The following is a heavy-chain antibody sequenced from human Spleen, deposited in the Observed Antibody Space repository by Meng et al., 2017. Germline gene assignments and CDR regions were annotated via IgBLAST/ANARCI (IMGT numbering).Heavy chain of an antibody. Sequence: VRRQGSGPVLVKPSNTLSPPCPFSVDSVSSANYYWSWIRQPPGKELELIGYIFYSGSTIYNPSLKSRVTMSVDTSKNQFSLNLSSVTAADTAVYYCARAFCRGGGCYTFDYWGQGTLVTVSS. V-gene: IGHV4-61*01. CDR3: ARAFCRGGGCYTFDY. D-gene: IGHD2-15*01. CDR2: IFYSGST. J-gene: IGHJ4*02. CDR1: VDSVSSANYY.